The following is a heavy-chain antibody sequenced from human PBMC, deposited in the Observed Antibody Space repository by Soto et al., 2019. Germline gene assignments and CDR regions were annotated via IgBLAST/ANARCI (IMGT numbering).Heavy chain of an antibody. CDR1: GFTFSTYG. J-gene: IGHJ6*02. Sequence: QVQLVESGGGVVQTGRSLRLSCVASGFTFSTYGMHWVRQAPGKGLEWVALTSYDGSRKYYADSVKGRFTISRDNSKNTVYLQMNSLRVEDTAVYYCAKDLRMIVVTPPYAMDVWGQGTTVTVSS. CDR3: AKDLRMIVVTPPYAMDV. D-gene: IGHD3-22*01. V-gene: IGHV3-30*18. CDR2: TSYDGSRK.